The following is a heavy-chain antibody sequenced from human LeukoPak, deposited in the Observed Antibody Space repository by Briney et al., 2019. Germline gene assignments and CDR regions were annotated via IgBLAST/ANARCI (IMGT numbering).Heavy chain of an antibody. Sequence: PGGSLRLSCAASGFTFSSYGMSWVRQAPGKGLEWVSSISGSGGSTYYADSVKGRFAISRDNSKNTLYLQMNSLRAEDTAVYYCAKASIMIKFGGVIATYYFDYWGQGTLVTVSS. CDR1: GFTFSSYG. J-gene: IGHJ4*02. CDR3: AKASIMIKFGGVIATYYFDY. CDR2: ISGSGGST. D-gene: IGHD3-16*01. V-gene: IGHV3-23*01.